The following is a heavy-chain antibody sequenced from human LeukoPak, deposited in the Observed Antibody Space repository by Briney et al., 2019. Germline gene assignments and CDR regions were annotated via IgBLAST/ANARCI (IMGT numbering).Heavy chain of an antibody. CDR3: ARVPRIQLWFYMDV. CDR2: IIPIFGTA. CDR1: GGTFSSYA. Sequence: SVKVSCKASGGTFSSYAISWVRQSPGQGLEWMGGIIPIFGTANYAQKFQGRVTITADESTSTDYMELSSLRSEDTAVYYCARVPRIQLWFYMDVWGKGTTVTVSS. J-gene: IGHJ6*03. D-gene: IGHD5-18*01. V-gene: IGHV1-69*13.